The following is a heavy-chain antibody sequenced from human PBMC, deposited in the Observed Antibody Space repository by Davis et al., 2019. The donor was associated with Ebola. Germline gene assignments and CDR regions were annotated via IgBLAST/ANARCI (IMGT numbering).Heavy chain of an antibody. V-gene: IGHV3-73*01. CDR2: IRSKANSYAT. Sequence: ALRLSCAASGFTFSGSAMHWVRQASGKGLEWVGRIRSKANSYATAYAASVKGRFTIPRDDSKNTAYLQMNSLKTEDTAVYYCTYSSSSRGDYWGQGTLVTVSS. J-gene: IGHJ4*02. D-gene: IGHD6-6*01. CDR1: GFTFSGSA. CDR3: TYSSSSRGDY.